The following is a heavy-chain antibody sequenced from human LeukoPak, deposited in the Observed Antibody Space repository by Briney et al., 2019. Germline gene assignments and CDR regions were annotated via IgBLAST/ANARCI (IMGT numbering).Heavy chain of an antibody. D-gene: IGHD3-10*01. CDR2: ISSSSSCI. J-gene: IGHJ4*02. V-gene: IGHV3-21*01. Sequence: GGSLRLSCAASGFIFNSHSMNWVRQAPGKGLEWVSSISSSSSCIYYADSVKGRFTISRDNAKNSLYLQMNSLRAEDTAVYYCARDGRGYYGSGSSFDYWGQGTLVTVSS. CDR3: ARDGRGYYGSGSSFDY. CDR1: GFIFNSHS.